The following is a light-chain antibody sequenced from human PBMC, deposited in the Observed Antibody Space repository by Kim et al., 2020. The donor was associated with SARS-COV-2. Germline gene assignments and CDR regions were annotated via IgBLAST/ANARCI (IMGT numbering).Light chain of an antibody. CDR1: QSVSTN. V-gene: IGKV3-15*01. CDR2: GVS. J-gene: IGKJ1*01. CDR3: HQYNHWVSWT. Sequence: EIVMTQSPATLSVSPGERATLSCRASQSVSTNLAWYQQKPGQAPRLLIYGVSTRATGVPARFSDSGSGTEFTLTISSLQSEDFAVYYCHQYNHWVSWTFGQGTKVDIK.